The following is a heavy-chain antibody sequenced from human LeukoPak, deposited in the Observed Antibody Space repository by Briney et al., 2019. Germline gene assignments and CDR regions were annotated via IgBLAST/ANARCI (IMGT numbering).Heavy chain of an antibody. Sequence: KTSETLSLTCAVSGGSISSSNWYSWVRQPPGKGLEWIGEIYHSGSTNYNPSLKSRVTISIDKSKNQFSLNLTSVTAADTAMYFCTRGGEIWGQGTMVTVSS. CDR3: TRGGEI. V-gene: IGHV4-4*02. CDR2: IYHSGST. J-gene: IGHJ3*02. CDR1: GGSISSSNW. D-gene: IGHD3-16*01.